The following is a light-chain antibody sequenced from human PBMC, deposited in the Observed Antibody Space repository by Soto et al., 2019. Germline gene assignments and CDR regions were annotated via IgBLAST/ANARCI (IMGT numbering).Light chain of an antibody. CDR2: GAS. CDR3: QQYRSWPRT. Sequence: EIVLTQSPATLSVSPGERVTLSCRASQSVDINLAWYQQKPGQAPRLLIYGASTRATDMPGRFSGRGAGAEFTLTISSLKSEDFAVYYCQQYRSWPRTLGQGTKVDIK. CDR1: QSVDIN. V-gene: IGKV3-15*01. J-gene: IGKJ1*01.